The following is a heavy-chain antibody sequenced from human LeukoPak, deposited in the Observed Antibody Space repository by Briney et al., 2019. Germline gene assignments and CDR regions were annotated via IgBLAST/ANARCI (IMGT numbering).Heavy chain of an antibody. Sequence: GGSLRLSCAASGFTFSSHVISWVRQTPGKGLEWVSAISTSSGRTYYADSVKGRFTISRDNSKNTLYLQMNSLRAEDTAVYYCAKFRLGYCSSTSCYVDYWGQGTLVTVSS. J-gene: IGHJ4*02. D-gene: IGHD2-2*01. V-gene: IGHV3-23*01. CDR3: AKFRLGYCSSTSCYVDY. CDR2: ISTSSGRT. CDR1: GFTFSSHV.